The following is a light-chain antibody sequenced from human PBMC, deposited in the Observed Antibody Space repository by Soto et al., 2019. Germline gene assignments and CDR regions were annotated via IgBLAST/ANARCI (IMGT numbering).Light chain of an antibody. V-gene: IGKV3-15*01. CDR2: HAS. J-gene: IGKJ1*01. CDR3: QHYNNWPPWT. Sequence: EIVLTQSPGTLSLSPGERATLSCRASQSVTSSQLAWYQQKPGQAPRLLIYHASARATGIPARFSGSGSGTEFTLTISSLQSEDFAVYYCQHYNNWPPWTFGQGTKVDIK. CDR1: QSVTSS.